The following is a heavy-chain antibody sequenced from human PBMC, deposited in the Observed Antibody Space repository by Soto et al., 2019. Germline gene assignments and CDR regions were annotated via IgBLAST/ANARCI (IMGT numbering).Heavy chain of an antibody. Sequence: SETLSLTCAVSSGSISSSNWWSWVRQPPGKGLGWIGEIYHSGSTNYNPSLKSRVTISVDKSKNQFSLKLSSVTAADTAVYYCARGRGGAANYYYYYYMDVWGKGTTVTVSS. CDR2: IYHSGST. CDR1: SGSISSSNW. CDR3: ARGRGGAANYYYYYYMDV. V-gene: IGHV4-4*02. D-gene: IGHD2-15*01. J-gene: IGHJ6*03.